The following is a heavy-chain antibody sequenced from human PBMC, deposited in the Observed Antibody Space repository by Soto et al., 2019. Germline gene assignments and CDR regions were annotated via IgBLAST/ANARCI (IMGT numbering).Heavy chain of an antibody. Sequence: GGSLRLSCSASGFTFSSYAMHWVRQAPGKGLEYVSAISSNGGSTYYADSVKGRFTISRDNSKNTLYLQMSSLRAEDTAVYYCVKVGDDSSGYYYYYFDYWGQGTLVTVSS. CDR3: VKVGDDSSGYYYYYFDY. CDR1: GFTFSSYA. CDR2: ISSNGGST. D-gene: IGHD3-22*01. J-gene: IGHJ4*02. V-gene: IGHV3-64D*08.